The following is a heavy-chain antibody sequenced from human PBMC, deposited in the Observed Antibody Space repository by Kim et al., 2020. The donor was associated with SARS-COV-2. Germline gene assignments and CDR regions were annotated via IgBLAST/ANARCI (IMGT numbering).Heavy chain of an antibody. CDR3: AKSCITLGPPLLEPRFDF. CDR1: GFTFSSYG. D-gene: IGHD2-15*01. Sequence: GGSLRLSCAASGFTFSSYGMHWVRQAPGKGLEWVADISYDGSNKYYADSVKGRFTISRDKSKNTLYLQMNSLRAEDTAVYYCAKSCITLGPPLLEPRFDFWGQGTMVTVSS. J-gene: IGHJ4*03. CDR2: ISYDGSNK. V-gene: IGHV3-30*18.